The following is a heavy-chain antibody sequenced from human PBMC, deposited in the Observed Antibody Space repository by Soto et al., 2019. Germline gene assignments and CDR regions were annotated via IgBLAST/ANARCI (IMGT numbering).Heavy chain of an antibody. Sequence: QVQLVESGGGVVQPGRSLRLSCAASGFTFSSYGMHWVRQAPGKGLEWVAVIIFDGSNKYYADSVKGRFTISRDNSKNTLYLQTNSVRAEETAVYYCETAFGVSWQYSYGMEVWGKGTTVTASS. CDR2: IIFDGSNK. D-gene: IGHD2-8*01. J-gene: IGHJ6*04. CDR3: ETAFGVSWQYSYGMEV. V-gene: IGHV3-30*03. CDR1: GFTFSSYG.